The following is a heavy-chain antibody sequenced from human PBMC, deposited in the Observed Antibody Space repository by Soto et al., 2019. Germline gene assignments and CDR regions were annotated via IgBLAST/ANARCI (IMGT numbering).Heavy chain of an antibody. CDR3: SGGVGDAF. CDR2: INQDGSEK. CDR1: ESTVSRDW. Sequence: EVHLVESGGGLVQMGGSLRLSCAIFESTVSRDWMNWVRQAPGKGLEWVAHINQDGSEKYYVDSVKGRFTISRDNAKQSLYLQMNSLRPADTAMYYCSGGVGDAFWGQGTLVTVSS. J-gene: IGHJ4*02. V-gene: IGHV3-7*04. D-gene: IGHD1-26*01.